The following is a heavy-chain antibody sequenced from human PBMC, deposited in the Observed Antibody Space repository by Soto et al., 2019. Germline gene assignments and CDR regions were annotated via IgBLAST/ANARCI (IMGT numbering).Heavy chain of an antibody. CDR2: IIPTFGTT. CDR3: AGAYDSTWYNWLDP. D-gene: IGHD4-4*01. J-gene: IGHJ5*02. Sequence: SVKVSCKAPGGNFSSNGIRWVRQAPGQGLELMGGIIPTFGTTNYAHKFRGRVTITADESTGTAYMELSSLRSDDTAVYYCAGAYDSTWYNWLDPWGQGTLVTVSS. CDR1: GGNFSSNG. V-gene: IGHV1-69*13.